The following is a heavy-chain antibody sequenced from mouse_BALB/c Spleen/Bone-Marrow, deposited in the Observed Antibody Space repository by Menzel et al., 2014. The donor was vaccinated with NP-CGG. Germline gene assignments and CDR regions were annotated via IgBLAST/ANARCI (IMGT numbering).Heavy chain of an antibody. J-gene: IGHJ4*01. Sequence: EVKVVESGGGLVQPGGSLKLSCAASRFTFSSYGMSWVRQTPDKRLELVATINSNGGSTYYPDSVKGRFTISRDNAKNTLYLQMSSLKSEDTAMYYCARDRYYGYAVDYWGQGTSVTVSS. CDR1: RFTFSSYG. CDR2: INSNGGST. D-gene: IGHD1-1*01. CDR3: ARDRYYGYAVDY. V-gene: IGHV5-6-3*01.